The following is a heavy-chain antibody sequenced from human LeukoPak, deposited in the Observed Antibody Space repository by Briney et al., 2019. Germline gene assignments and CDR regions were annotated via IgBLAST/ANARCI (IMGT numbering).Heavy chain of an antibody. J-gene: IGHJ4*02. CDR1: GFTFSTYA. D-gene: IGHD2-15*01. CDR3: ARYSGSCYNS. CDR2: ISTNGDGT. Sequence: GGSLRLSCAASGFTFSTYAMHWVREGPGKRLEYVAAISTNGDGTYYAHSVRGRFTISRDNTNNTLYLQMGSLRAEDMAVYYCARYSGSCYNSWGQGTLVTVSS. V-gene: IGHV3-64*01.